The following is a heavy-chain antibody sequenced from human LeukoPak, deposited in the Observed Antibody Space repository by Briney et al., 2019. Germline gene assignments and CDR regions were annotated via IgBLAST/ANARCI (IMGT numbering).Heavy chain of an antibody. Sequence: GGSLRLSCAASGFTFSSYSMNWVRQAPGKGLEWVSYIGSSSSSTIYYADSVKGRFTISRDNAKNSLYLQMNSLRAEDTAVYYCAKGLIYEWFDYWGQGTLVTVSS. CDR2: IGSSSSSTI. CDR1: GFTFSSYS. CDR3: AKGLIYEWFDY. V-gene: IGHV3-48*01. D-gene: IGHD5/OR15-5a*01. J-gene: IGHJ4*02.